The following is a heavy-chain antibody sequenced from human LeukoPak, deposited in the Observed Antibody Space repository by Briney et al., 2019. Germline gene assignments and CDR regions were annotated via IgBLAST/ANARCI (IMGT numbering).Heavy chain of an antibody. CDR2: IIPIFGTA. Sequence: GASVKVSCKASGGTFSSYAISWVRQAPGQGLEWMGRIIPIFGTANYAQKFQGRVTITTDESTSTAYMVLSSLRSEDTAVYYCATLTTVTPGHFDYWGQGTLVTVSS. J-gene: IGHJ4*02. V-gene: IGHV1-69*05. CDR1: GGTFSSYA. CDR3: ATLTTVTPGHFDY. D-gene: IGHD4-17*01.